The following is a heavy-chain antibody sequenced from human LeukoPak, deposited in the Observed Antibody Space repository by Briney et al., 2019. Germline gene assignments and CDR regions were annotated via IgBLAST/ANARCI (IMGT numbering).Heavy chain of an antibody. Sequence: SETLSLTCTVSGGSISSYYWSWIRQPPGKGLEWIGYIYYSGSTNYNPSLKSRVTISVDTSKNQFSLKLSSVTAADTAAYYCARGDYGDYDFDYWGQGTLVTVFS. J-gene: IGHJ4*02. CDR1: GGSISSYY. D-gene: IGHD4-17*01. CDR2: IYYSGST. CDR3: ARGDYGDYDFDY. V-gene: IGHV4-59*01.